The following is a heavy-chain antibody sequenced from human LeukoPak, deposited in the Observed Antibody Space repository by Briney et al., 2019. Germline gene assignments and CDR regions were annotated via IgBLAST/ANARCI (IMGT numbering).Heavy chain of an antibody. CDR3: ATGSCSSPPCYGGY. CDR1: GLTFSIYA. CDR2: ISGSGDST. Sequence: PGGSLRLSCAASGLTFSIYAMNWVRQAPGKGLEWVSGISGSGDSTYYADSVKGRFTISRDNSKNTLYLQMNSLRAEDTAVFYWATGSCSSPPCYGGYGGQEPLVPVSS. V-gene: IGHV3-23*01. D-gene: IGHD2-2*01. J-gene: IGHJ4*02.